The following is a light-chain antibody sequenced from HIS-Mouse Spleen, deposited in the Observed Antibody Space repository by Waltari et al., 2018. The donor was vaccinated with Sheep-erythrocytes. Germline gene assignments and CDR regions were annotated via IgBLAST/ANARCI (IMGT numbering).Light chain of an antibody. V-gene: IGKV3-15*01. Sequence: EIVMTQSPATLSVSPGERATLSCRASQSVSSNLAWYQQKPGQAPRLLIYGASTRATGIPARCSGSGSGTEFNLTISSMQSEDFAVYYCQQYNNWPPGTFGQGTKLEIK. CDR2: GAS. J-gene: IGKJ2*02. CDR1: QSVSSN. CDR3: QQYNNWPPGT.